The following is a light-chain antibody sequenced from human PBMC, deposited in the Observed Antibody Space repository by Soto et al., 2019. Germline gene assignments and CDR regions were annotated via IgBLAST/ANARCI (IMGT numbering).Light chain of an antibody. CDR2: DAY. CDR1: QSVSRNY. Sequence: EVVLTQSPGTLSSSPGERATLSCRASQSVSRNYLAWYQPKCGQAPRLRIYDAYNRATGLPDRFSGSGSGTDFTLTIWSREPEAFAVYYCQQYNTSPRTFAQGTKVEFK. J-gene: IGKJ1*01. V-gene: IGKV3-20*01. CDR3: QQYNTSPRT.